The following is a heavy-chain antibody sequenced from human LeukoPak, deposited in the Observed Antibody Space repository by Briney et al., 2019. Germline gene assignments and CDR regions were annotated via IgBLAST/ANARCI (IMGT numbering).Heavy chain of an antibody. CDR1: GGSIGSYY. D-gene: IGHD1-26*01. V-gene: IGHV4-59*01. CDR3: ARGAMGATGAFDI. Sequence: SETLSLTCTVSGGSIGSYYWSWIRQPPGKGLEWIGYIYYSGNTNYNPSLKSRVTISVDTSKNQFSLRVSSVTAADTAVYYCARGAMGATGAFDIWGQGTMVTVSS. CDR2: IYYSGNT. J-gene: IGHJ3*02.